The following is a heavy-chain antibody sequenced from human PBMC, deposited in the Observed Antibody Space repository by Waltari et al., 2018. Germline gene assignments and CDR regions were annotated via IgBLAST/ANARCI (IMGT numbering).Heavy chain of an antibody. CDR2: INHSGST. D-gene: IGHD5-18*01. V-gene: IGHV4-34*01. Sequence: QVQLQQWGAGLLKPSETLSLTCAVYGGSFSGYYWSWIRQPPGKGLEWIGEINHSGSTNYNPSLKSRVSISVETSKNQFTLKMSSVTAADTAVYYCARQGGYSYGTGMGYYYGMDVWGQGTTVTVSS. CDR1: GGSFSGYY. J-gene: IGHJ6*02. CDR3: ARQGGYSYGTGMGYYYGMDV.